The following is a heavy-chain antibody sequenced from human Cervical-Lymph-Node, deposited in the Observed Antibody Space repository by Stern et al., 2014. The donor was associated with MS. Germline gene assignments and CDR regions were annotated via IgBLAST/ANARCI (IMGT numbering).Heavy chain of an antibody. J-gene: IGHJ5*02. V-gene: IGHV3-15*01. CDR3: STDGVVRGVIA. Sequence: EVQLVESGGGLVKPGGSLRLSCSASGFTFRNVWMNWVRQAPGKGLEWVGHIRNNADGGTADSAAPVKGRFTISRDDSKATLHLQMDSLKTEDTAVYYCSTDGVVRGVIAWGQGTLVTVSS. CDR1: GFTFRNVW. CDR2: IRNNADGGTA. D-gene: IGHD3-10*01.